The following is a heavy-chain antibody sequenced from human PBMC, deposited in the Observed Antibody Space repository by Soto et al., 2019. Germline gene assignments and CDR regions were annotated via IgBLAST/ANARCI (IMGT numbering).Heavy chain of an antibody. J-gene: IGHJ3*02. CDR3: ASGGIYYDSSGYYSDAFDI. Sequence: ASVKVSCKXSGYTFTSYGISWVRQAPGQGLEWMGWISAYNGNTNYAQKLQGRVTMTTDTSTSTAYMELRSLRSDDTAVYYCASGGIYYDSSGYYSDAFDIWGQGTMVTVSS. V-gene: IGHV1-18*04. CDR1: GYTFTSYG. D-gene: IGHD3-22*01. CDR2: ISAYNGNT.